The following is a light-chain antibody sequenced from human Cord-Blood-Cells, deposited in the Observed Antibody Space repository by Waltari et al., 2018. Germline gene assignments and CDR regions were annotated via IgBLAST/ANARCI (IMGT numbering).Light chain of an antibody. CDR2: AAS. J-gene: IGKJ1*01. V-gene: IGKV1-8*01. CDR1: QGISSY. Sequence: AIRMTQSPSSFSASTGDRVTITCRASQGISSYLAWYQQKPGKAPKLLIYAASTLQSGVPSRFSGSGSGTDFTLTISCLQSEDFVTYYCQQYYSYPAGTFGQGTKVEIK. CDR3: QQYYSYPAGT.